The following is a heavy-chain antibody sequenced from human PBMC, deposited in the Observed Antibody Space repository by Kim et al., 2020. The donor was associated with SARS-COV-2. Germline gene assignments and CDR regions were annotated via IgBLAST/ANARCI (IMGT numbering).Heavy chain of an antibody. CDR1: GGSISSYY. Sequence: SETLSLTCTVSGGSISSYYWSWIRQPPGKGLEWIGYIYYSGSTNYNPSLKSRVTISVDTSKNQFSLKLSSVTAADTAVYYCARAPSPNGYSYAHYYYYGMDVWGQGTTVTVSS. J-gene: IGHJ6*02. D-gene: IGHD5-18*01. V-gene: IGHV4-59*01. CDR2: IYYSGST. CDR3: ARAPSPNGYSYAHYYYYGMDV.